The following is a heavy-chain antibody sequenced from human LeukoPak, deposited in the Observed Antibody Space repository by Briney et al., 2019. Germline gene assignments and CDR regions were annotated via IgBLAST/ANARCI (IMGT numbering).Heavy chain of an antibody. J-gene: IGHJ4*02. CDR3: TTSSYYDSSGYYNFDY. Sequence: PGGSLRLSCAASGFTFSSYSMNWVRQAPGKGLEWVGRIKSKTAGGTTDYAAPVKGRFTISRDDSRNTLYLQMNSLKTEDTAVYYCTTSSYYDSSGYYNFDYWGQGTLVTVSS. CDR2: IKSKTAGGTT. D-gene: IGHD3-22*01. V-gene: IGHV3-15*01. CDR1: GFTFSSYS.